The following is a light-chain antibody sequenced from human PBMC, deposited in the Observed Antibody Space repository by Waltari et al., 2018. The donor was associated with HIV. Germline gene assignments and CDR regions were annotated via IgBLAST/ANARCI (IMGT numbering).Light chain of an antibody. CDR2: EVS. V-gene: IGLV2-23*02. Sequence: QSALPQPAPVSGSPGQSITIPCTGTGRDVGSYNLVPLYQQHPGKAPKLMIYEVSKRPSGVSNRFSGSKSGGTASLTISDLQADDESDYYCCSYAGSNTWMFGGGTKVTVL. CDR3: CSYAGSNTWM. CDR1: GRDVGSYNL. J-gene: IGLJ3*02.